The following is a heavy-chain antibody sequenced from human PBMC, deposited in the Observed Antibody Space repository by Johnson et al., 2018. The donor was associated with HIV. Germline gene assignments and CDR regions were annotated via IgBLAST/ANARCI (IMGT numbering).Heavy chain of an antibody. CDR3: ARDHDGQQLGFAFDI. D-gene: IGHD6-13*01. CDR2: IKRQIDGGTT. Sequence: EMQLVESGGGLVQPGESLRLSCVASGFTFSDVWMTWVRQAPGRGLEWVGRIKRQIDGGTTDYATPVKGRFTFSRDDSKNTLYLQMNSLRTEDTAVYYCARDHDGQQLGFAFDIWGQGTMVTVSS. CDR1: GFTFSDVW. V-gene: IGHV3-15*01. J-gene: IGHJ3*02.